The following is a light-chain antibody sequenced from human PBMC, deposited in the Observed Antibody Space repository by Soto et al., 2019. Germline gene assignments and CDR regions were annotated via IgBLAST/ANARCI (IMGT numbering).Light chain of an antibody. CDR1: GSDVGGYKY. V-gene: IGLV2-14*01. J-gene: IGLJ1*01. CDR2: DVS. CDR3: SSYASSRPFL. Sequence: QSVLTQPASGSGSPGQSITISCTGTGSDVGGYKYVSWYQQLPGKAPKLMIYDVSYRPSGVSDRFSGSKSGNTASLIISGLQAEDEADYYCSSYASSRPFLSGTGTKAAIL.